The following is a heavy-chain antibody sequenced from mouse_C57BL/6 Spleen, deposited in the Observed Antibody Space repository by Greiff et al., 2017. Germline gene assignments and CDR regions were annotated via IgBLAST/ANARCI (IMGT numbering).Heavy chain of an antibody. CDR2: IYPGDGDT. Sequence: QVQLQQSGPELVKPGASVKISCKASGYAFSSSWMNWVKQRPGKGLEWIGRIYPGDGDTNYNGKFKGKATLTADKSSSTAYMQLSSLTSEDSAVYVCARQRRLYYFDCWGKGTTVTVAS. J-gene: IGHJ2*01. CDR1: GYAFSSSW. V-gene: IGHV1-82*01. D-gene: IGHD3-2*02. CDR3: ARQRRLYYFDC.